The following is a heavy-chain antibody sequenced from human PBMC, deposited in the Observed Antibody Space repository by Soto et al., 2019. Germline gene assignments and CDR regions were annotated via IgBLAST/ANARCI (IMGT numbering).Heavy chain of an antibody. Sequence: SETLSLTCTVSGGSISSYYGSWIRQPPGKGLEWIGYIYYSGSTNYNPSLRSRVTISVDTSKNQFSLKLSSVTAADTAVYYCAREDSRTTNWFDPWGQGTLVTVSS. CDR2: IYYSGST. J-gene: IGHJ5*02. CDR1: GGSISSYY. D-gene: IGHD6-13*01. V-gene: IGHV4-59*01. CDR3: AREDSRTTNWFDP.